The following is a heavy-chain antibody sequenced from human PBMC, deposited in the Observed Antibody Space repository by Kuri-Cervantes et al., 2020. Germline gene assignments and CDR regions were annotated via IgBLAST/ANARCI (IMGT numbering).Heavy chain of an antibody. CDR3: ARDYVLRYFDWSLNGMDV. J-gene: IGHJ6*02. V-gene: IGHV3-33*01. D-gene: IGHD3-9*01. Sequence: SLKISCAASGFTFSSYGMHWVRQAPGKGLEWVAVIWYDGSNKYYADSVKGRFTISRDNSKNTLYLQMNSLRAEDTAVYYCARDYVLRYFDWSLNGMDVWGQGTTVTVSS. CDR1: GFTFSSYG. CDR2: IWYDGSNK.